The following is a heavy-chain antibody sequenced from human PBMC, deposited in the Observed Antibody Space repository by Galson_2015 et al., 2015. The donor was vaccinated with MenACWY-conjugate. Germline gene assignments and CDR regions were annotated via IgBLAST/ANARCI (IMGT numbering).Heavy chain of an antibody. CDR2: IYYSGST. V-gene: IGHV4-39*07. Sequence: ETLSLTCTVSGGSISSSSYYWGWIRQPPGKGLEWIGSIYYSGSTYYNPSLKSRVTISVDTSKNQFSLKLSSVTAADTAVYYCASLDRYYYDSSGMGAFDIWGQGTMVTVSS. CDR3: ASLDRYYYDSSGMGAFDI. CDR1: GGSISSSSYY. J-gene: IGHJ3*02. D-gene: IGHD3-22*01.